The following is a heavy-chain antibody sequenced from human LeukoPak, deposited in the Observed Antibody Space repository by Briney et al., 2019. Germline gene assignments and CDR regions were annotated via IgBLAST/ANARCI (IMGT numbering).Heavy chain of an antibody. Sequence: PGRSLRLSCAASGFTFSSYAMHWVRQAPGKGLEWVAVISYDGSNKYYADSVKGRFTISRDNSKNTLYLQMNSLRAEDTAVYYCARGSNWDELFSWFDPWGQGTLVSVSS. V-gene: IGHV3-30*04. CDR2: ISYDGSNK. D-gene: IGHD1-1*01. J-gene: IGHJ5*02. CDR3: ARGSNWDELFSWFDP. CDR1: GFTFSSYA.